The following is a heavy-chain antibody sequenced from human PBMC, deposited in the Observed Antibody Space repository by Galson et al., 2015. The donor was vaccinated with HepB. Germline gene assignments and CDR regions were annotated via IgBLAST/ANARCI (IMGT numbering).Heavy chain of an antibody. CDR2: IYYSGST. V-gene: IGHV4-61*01. CDR1: GGSVSSGSYY. D-gene: IGHD3-3*01. Sequence: SETLSRTCTVSGGSVSSGSYYWSWIRQPPGKGLEWIGYIYYSGSTNYNPSLKSRVTISVDTSKNQFSLKLSSVTAADTAVYYCASTVYYDFWSGLIGSGYFDYWGQGTLVTVSS. CDR3: ASTVYYDFWSGLIGSGYFDY. J-gene: IGHJ4*02.